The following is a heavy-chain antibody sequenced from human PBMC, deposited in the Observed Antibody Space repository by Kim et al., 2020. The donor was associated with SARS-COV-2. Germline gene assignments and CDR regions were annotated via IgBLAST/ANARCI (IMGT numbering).Heavy chain of an antibody. Sequence: ASVKVSCKASGYTFTGYYMHWVRQAPGQGLEWMGWINPNSGGTNYAQKFQRRVTMTRDRSISTAYMELSRLRSDDTAVYYCAPFGWLGNWFDPWGQGTLVTVSS. CDR1: GYTFTGYY. J-gene: IGHJ5*02. V-gene: IGHV1-2*02. CDR2: INPNSGGT. CDR3: APFGWLGNWFDP. D-gene: IGHD3-16*01.